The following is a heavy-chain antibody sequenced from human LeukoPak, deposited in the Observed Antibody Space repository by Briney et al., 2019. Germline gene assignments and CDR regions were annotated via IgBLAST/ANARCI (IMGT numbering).Heavy chain of an antibody. J-gene: IGHJ4*02. Sequence: SETLSLTCAVYGGSFSGYYWSWIRQPPGKGLEWIGEINHSGSTNYNPSLKSRVTISVDTSKNQFSLKLSSVTAADTAVYYCARSGGSSSWDFDYRGQGTLVTVSS. CDR3: ARSGGSSSWDFDY. D-gene: IGHD6-13*01. CDR1: GGSFSGYY. CDR2: INHSGST. V-gene: IGHV4-34*01.